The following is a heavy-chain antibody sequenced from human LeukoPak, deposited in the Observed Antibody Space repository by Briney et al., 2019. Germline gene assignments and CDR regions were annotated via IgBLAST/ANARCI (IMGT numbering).Heavy chain of an antibody. CDR3: AKALAVADYFDY. D-gene: IGHD6-19*01. V-gene: IGHV3-23*01. Sequence: VSAISGSGGSPYYADSVKGRFTISRDNSKNTLYLQMNSLRAEDTAVYYCAKALAVADYFDYWGQGSLVTVSS. J-gene: IGHJ4*02. CDR2: ISGSGGSP.